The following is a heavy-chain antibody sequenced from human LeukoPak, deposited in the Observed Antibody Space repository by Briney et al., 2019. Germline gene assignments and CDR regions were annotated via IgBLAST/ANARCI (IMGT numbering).Heavy chain of an antibody. J-gene: IGHJ4*02. V-gene: IGHV1-46*01. CDR2: INPSGGFT. Sequence: GASVKVSCKASGYSFSTHWMHWVRQAPGQGLEWMGIINPSGGFTSYAQKLQGRVTVTRDMSTSTAYMELRSLRSDDTAVYYCARYKPRSRFYYDSSGVHQYYYFAYWGQGTLVTVSS. CDR1: GYSFSTHW. CDR3: ARYKPRSRFYYDSSGVHQYYYFAY. D-gene: IGHD3-22*01.